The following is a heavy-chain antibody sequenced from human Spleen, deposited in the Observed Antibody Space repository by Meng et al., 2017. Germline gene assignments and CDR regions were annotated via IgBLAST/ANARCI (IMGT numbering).Heavy chain of an antibody. V-gene: IGHV4-59*11. CDR3: ARLTYDVLTGYFDY. Sequence: SETLSLTCTVSGASISRHYWTWIRQPPGKGLEWIGEIYHTGNTNYNPSLKSRVTMSIDKSKNQFSLRLNSLTAADTAVYYCARLTYDVLTGYFDYWGQGTLVTVSS. J-gene: IGHJ4*02. CDR2: IYHTGNT. D-gene: IGHD3-9*01. CDR1: GASISRHY.